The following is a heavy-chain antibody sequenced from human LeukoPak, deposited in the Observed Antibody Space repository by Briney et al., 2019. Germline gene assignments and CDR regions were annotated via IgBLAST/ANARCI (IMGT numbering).Heavy chain of an antibody. CDR1: GYTFTGYY. J-gene: IGHJ3*02. Sequence: ASVKVSCKASGYTFTGYYMHWVRQAPGQGLEWMGWINPNSGGTNYAQKFQGRVTMTRDTSISTAYMELSRLRSDDTAVYYCARELWLGEHLDAFDIWGQGPMVTVSS. CDR2: INPNSGGT. V-gene: IGHV1-2*02. D-gene: IGHD3-10*01. CDR3: ARELWLGEHLDAFDI.